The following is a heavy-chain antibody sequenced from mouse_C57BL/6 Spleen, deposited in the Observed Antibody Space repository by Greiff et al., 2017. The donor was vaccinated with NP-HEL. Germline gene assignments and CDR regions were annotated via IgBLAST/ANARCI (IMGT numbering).Heavy chain of an antibody. CDR1: GYTFTSYW. Sequence: QVQLQQPGAELVKPGASVKMSCKASGYTFTSYWITWVKQRPGQGLEWIGDIYPGSGSTNYNEKFKSKATLTVDTSSSTAYMQLSSLTSEDSAGYYCARKLRERYAMDYWGQGTSVTVSS. CDR3: ARKLRERYAMDY. J-gene: IGHJ4*01. V-gene: IGHV1-55*01. CDR2: IYPGSGST. D-gene: IGHD3-3*01.